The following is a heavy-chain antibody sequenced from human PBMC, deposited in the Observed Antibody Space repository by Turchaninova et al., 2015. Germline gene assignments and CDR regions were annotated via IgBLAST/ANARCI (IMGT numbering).Heavy chain of an antibody. Sequence: VLLQESGPGLVTPSDTLSLPCAVSGYSISSAYYWGWIRQPPGKGLEWIGIIYHSGTTYYNPSLWSRVTISVDTSKNQFSLKLSSVTAADTAVYYCGRGDYYFDFWGQGTLVTVSS. J-gene: IGHJ4*02. CDR3: GRGDYYFDF. CDR2: IYHSGTT. D-gene: IGHD3-16*01. V-gene: IGHV4-38-2*01. CDR1: GYSISSAYY.